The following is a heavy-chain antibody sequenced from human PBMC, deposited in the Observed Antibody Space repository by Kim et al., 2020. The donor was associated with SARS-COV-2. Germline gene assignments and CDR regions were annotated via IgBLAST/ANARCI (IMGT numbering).Heavy chain of an antibody. D-gene: IGHD3-16*01. V-gene: IGHV3-30*03. J-gene: IGHJ4*01. CDR3: GERGGDFVFSRLLYIDY. CDR1: GFNFNYYG. Sequence: GGSLRLSCVVSGFNFNYYGMHWVRQAPGKGLEWVAGISYEGSKKFYADSLMGRFTISRDSSKNTLYLQMDSLTTEDTAIYYCGERGGDFVFSRLLYIDY. CDR2: ISYEGSKK.